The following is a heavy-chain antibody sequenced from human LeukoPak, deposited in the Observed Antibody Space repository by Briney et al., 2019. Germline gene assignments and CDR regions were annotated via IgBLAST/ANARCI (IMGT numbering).Heavy chain of an antibody. CDR3: AKFLGVSVWYGISGP. Sequence: GGSLRLSCAASGLTFSSYWMSWVRQAPGKGLEWVANIKQDGSEKYYVDSVKGRFTISRDNAKNSLYLQMNSLRAEDTAVYYCAKFLGVSVWYGISGPWGQGTLVTVSS. D-gene: IGHD3-10*01. J-gene: IGHJ5*02. V-gene: IGHV3-7*03. CDR2: IKQDGSEK. CDR1: GLTFSSYW.